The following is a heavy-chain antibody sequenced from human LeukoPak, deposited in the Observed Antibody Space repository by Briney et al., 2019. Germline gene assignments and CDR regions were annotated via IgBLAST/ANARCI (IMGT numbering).Heavy chain of an antibody. J-gene: IGHJ4*02. D-gene: IGHD3-10*01. CDR1: GFTFSSYS. CDR2: IYSGGST. Sequence: GGSLRLSCAASGFTFSSYSMSWVRQAPGKGLEWVSVIYSGGSTYYADSVKGRFTISRDNSKNTLYLQMNSLRAEDTAVYYCARFMVRGVIITTYYFDYWGQGTLVTVSS. CDR3: ARFMVRGVIITTYYFDY. V-gene: IGHV3-66*01.